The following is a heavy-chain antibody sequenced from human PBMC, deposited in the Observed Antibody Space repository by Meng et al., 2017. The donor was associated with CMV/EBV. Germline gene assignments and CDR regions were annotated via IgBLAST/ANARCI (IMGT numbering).Heavy chain of an antibody. D-gene: IGHD6-6*01. J-gene: IGHJ6*02. CDR2: INPNSGGT. CDR3: ARRGSSPPPARNRAGYYYYGMDV. V-gene: IGHV1-2*02. Sequence: ASVKVSCKASVYTFTGYYMHWVRQAPGQGLEWMGWINPNSGGTNYAQKFQGRVTMTRDTSISTAYMELSRLRSDDTAVYYCARRGSSPPPARNRAGYYYYGMDVWGQGTTVTVSS. CDR1: VYTFTGYY.